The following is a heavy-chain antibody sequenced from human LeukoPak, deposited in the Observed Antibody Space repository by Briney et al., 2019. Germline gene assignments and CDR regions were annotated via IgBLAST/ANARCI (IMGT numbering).Heavy chain of an antibody. CDR2: IIPIFGTA. V-gene: IGHV1-69*01. CDR3: ARTLRYFDWLFDY. J-gene: IGHJ4*02. CDR1: GGTFSSYA. D-gene: IGHD3-9*01. Sequence: SVKVSCKASGGTFSSYAISWVRQAPGQGLEWVGGIIPIFGTANYAQKFQGRVTITADESTSTAYMELSSLRSEDTAVYYCARTLRYFDWLFDYWGQGTLVTVSS.